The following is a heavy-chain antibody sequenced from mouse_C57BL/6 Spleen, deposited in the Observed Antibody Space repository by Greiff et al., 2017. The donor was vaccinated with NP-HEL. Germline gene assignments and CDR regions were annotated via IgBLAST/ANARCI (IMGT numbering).Heavy chain of an antibody. D-gene: IGHD2-3*01. J-gene: IGHJ4*01. CDR1: GFTFSSYA. Sequence: DVMLVESGEGLVKPGGSLKLSCAASGFTFSSYAMSWVRQTPEKRLEWVAYISSGGDYIYYADTVKGRFTISRDNARNTLYLQMSSLKSEDTAMYYCTSHDGYEAMDYWGQGTSVTVSS. CDR2: ISSGGDYI. V-gene: IGHV5-9-1*02. CDR3: TSHDGYEAMDY.